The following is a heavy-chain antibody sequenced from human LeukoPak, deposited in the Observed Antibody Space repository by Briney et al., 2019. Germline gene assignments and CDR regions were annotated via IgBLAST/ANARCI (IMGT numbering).Heavy chain of an antibody. CDR2: ISSSGSTI. V-gene: IGHV3-11*01. CDR1: GFTYSDYY. D-gene: IGHD1-26*01. CDR3: VREPSIVGATTGYFDY. J-gene: IGHJ4*02. Sequence: GGSLRLSCAASGFTYSDYYMSWIRQAPGKGLEWVSYISSSGSTIYYADSVKGRFTISRDNAKNSLYLQMNSLRAEDTAVYYCVREPSIVGATTGYFDYWGQGTLVTVSS.